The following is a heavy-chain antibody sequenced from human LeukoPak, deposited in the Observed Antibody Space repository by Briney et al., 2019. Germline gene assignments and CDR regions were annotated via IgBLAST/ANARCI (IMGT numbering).Heavy chain of an antibody. J-gene: IGHJ3*02. Sequence: GGSLRLSCAASGFTFSSYWMSWVRQAQGKGLEWVAVISYDGRNKYYAYSVKGRFTISRDNCKNTLYLQMNSLRAEATAVYYCAYRSVWFGAFDICGQRTMVTVSS. CDR2: ISYDGRNK. CDR3: AYRSVWFGAFDI. D-gene: IGHD3-10*01. V-gene: IGHV3-30*03. CDR1: GFTFSSYW.